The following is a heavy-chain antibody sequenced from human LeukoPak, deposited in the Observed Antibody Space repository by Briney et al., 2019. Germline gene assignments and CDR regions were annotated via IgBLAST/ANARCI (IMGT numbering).Heavy chain of an antibody. D-gene: IGHD5-24*01. J-gene: IGHJ4*02. CDR3: AKEGDGYNSHSDY. Sequence: GGSLRLSCAASGFTFSSYAMHWVRQAPGKGLEWVSVITGGGGTTYYTDSVEGRFTISRDNSKNTLYLQLNSLRAEDTAVYYCAKEGDGYNSHSDYWGQGTLVTVSS. CDR1: GFTFSSYA. V-gene: IGHV3-23*01. CDR2: ITGGGGTT.